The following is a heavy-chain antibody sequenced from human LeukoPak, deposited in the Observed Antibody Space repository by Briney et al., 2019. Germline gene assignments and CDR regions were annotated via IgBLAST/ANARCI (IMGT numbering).Heavy chain of an antibody. CDR1: GYTLTSYG. CDR3: ASQHSYYDFWSGYHDAFDI. V-gene: IGHV1-18*01. D-gene: IGHD3-3*01. J-gene: IGHJ3*02. Sequence: GASVKVSCKASGYTLTSYGISWVRQAPGQGLEWMGWISAYNGNTNYAQKLQGRVTVTTDTSTSTAYMELRSLRSDDTAVYYCASQHSYYDFWSGYHDAFDIWGQGTMVTVSS. CDR2: ISAYNGNT.